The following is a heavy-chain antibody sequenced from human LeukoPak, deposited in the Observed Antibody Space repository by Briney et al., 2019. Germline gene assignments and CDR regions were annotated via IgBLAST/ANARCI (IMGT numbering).Heavy chain of an antibody. Sequence: SVKVSCKASGGTFSSYAISWVRQAPAQGLKWMGGIIPIFGTANYAQKFQGRVTITADESTSTAYMELSSLRSEDTAVYYCARAVRDSSGPIPDYWGQGTLVTVSS. CDR2: IIPIFGTA. CDR1: GGTFSSYA. J-gene: IGHJ4*02. D-gene: IGHD3-22*01. CDR3: ARAVRDSSGPIPDY. V-gene: IGHV1-69*01.